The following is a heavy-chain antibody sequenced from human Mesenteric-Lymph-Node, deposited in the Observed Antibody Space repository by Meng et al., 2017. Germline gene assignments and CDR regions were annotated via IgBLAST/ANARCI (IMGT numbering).Heavy chain of an antibody. Sequence: GESLKISCAASGFTFTSYAMNWVRQAPGKGLEWIAYISSGSTYIHYTASVKGRFTISRDNAQNSVSLQMNSLRAEDTALYHCARAYSGYYYYYGMDVWGQGTTVTVSS. CDR1: GFTFTSYA. CDR3: ARAYSGYYYYYGMDV. CDR2: ISSGSTYI. J-gene: IGHJ6*02. V-gene: IGHV3-21*04. D-gene: IGHD1-26*01.